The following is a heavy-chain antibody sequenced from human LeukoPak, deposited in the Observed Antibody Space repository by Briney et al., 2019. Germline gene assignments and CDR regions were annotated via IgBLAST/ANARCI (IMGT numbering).Heavy chain of an antibody. Sequence: PVGSLRLSCAASGFTFSSYAKHWVRQAPGKGLEYISAISSNGGSIYYANSVKGRFAISRDNSKNSLYLQMGSLRAEGMAVYYCARGGLDFWSGYYYYWGQGTLVTVSS. CDR1: GFTFSSYA. J-gene: IGHJ4*02. CDR2: ISSNGGSI. CDR3: ARGGLDFWSGYYYY. V-gene: IGHV3-64*01. D-gene: IGHD3-3*01.